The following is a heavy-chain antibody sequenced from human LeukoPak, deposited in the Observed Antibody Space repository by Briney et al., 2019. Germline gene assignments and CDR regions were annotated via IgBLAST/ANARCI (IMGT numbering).Heavy chain of an antibody. Sequence: PGGSLRLSCAASGFTFSIYAMSWVRQAPGKGLEWVSVIYIGGATNYADSVKGRFTISRDNSKNTLYLQMNSLSAQDTAVYYCARGGGPRITFGGSAFDIWGQGTMVTVSS. J-gene: IGHJ3*02. V-gene: IGHV3-53*01. CDR3: ARGGGPRITFGGSAFDI. CDR2: IYIGGAT. CDR1: GFTFSIYA. D-gene: IGHD3-16*01.